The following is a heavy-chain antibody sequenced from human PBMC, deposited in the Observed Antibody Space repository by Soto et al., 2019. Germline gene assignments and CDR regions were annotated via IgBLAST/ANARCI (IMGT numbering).Heavy chain of an antibody. D-gene: IGHD3-22*01. CDR1: GGTFSSYA. CDR3: TTLYDSMGYIDY. Sequence: QVQLVQSGAEVKKPGSSVKVSCKASGGTFSSYAISWVRQAPGQGLEWMGGIIPIFGTANYAEKFQGRVTITADESTSTANMELISLRSEDTAVYYCTTLYDSMGYIDYWGQGTLVTVSS. CDR2: IIPIFGTA. V-gene: IGHV1-69*01. J-gene: IGHJ4*02.